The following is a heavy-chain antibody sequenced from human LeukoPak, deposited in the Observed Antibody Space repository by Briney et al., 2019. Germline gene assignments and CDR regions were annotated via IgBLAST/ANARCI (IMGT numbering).Heavy chain of an antibody. CDR2: ISTTAEGAKYA. Sequence: PGGSLRLSCATSGFSFTDYPMNWVRQAPGKGLEWISNISTTAEGAKYAYYADSVKGRVPISRDDGKNTLYLQMNILRDDGTAVYYCAAGQRYAFDYWGQGILVTVSS. J-gene: IGHJ4*02. CDR3: AAGQRYAFDY. V-gene: IGHV3-48*02. CDR1: GFSFTDYP. D-gene: IGHD3-9*01.